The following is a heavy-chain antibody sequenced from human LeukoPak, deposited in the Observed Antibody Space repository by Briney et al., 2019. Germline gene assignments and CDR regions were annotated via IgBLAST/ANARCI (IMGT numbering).Heavy chain of an antibody. J-gene: IGHJ4*02. CDR2: ISYDGSNK. V-gene: IGHV3-30*04. CDR1: AFTLSQYA. D-gene: IGHD3-22*01. CDR3: ARDPALLYYDSSGYYGPLDY. Sequence: PGGSLRLSCEASAFTLSQYAMHWVRQAPGKGLEWVAVISYDGSNKYYADSVKGRFTISRDNSKNTLYLQMNSLRAEDTAVYYCARDPALLYYDSSGYYGPLDYWGQGTLVTVSS.